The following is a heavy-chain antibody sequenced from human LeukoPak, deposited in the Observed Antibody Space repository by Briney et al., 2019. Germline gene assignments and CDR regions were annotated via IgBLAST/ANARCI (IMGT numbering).Heavy chain of an antibody. D-gene: IGHD3/OR15-3a*01. CDR2: IYSGGST. CDR1: GFAVSSNY. CDR3: ARRGPPYYYYGMDV. V-gene: IGHV3-53*01. Sequence: GGSLRLSCAASGFAVSSNYMSWVRQAPGKGLEWVSVIYSGGSTYYADSVKGRFTISRDNAKNTLYLQMNSLRAEDTAVYYCARRGPPYYYYGMDVWGQGTTVTVSS. J-gene: IGHJ6*02.